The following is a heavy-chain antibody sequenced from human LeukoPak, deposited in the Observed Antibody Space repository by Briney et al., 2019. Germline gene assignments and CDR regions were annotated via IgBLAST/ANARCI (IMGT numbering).Heavy chain of an antibody. CDR1: GFTFSRYW. CDR2: VNQDGSEK. V-gene: IGHV3-7*01. CDR3: ARDSDDYGSGTYSYFDN. D-gene: IGHD3-10*01. Sequence: GGSLRLSCAASGFTFSRYWMSWVRQAPGKGLEWVANVNQDGSEKYYVDSVKGRFTISRDNAKNSLYLQMNSLRAEDTAVYYCARDSDDYGSGTYSYFDNWGQGTLLTVSS. J-gene: IGHJ4*02.